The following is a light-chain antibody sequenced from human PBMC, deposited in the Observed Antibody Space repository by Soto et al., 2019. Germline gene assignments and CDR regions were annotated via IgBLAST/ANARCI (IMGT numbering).Light chain of an antibody. Sequence: DIQMTQSPSSLSASVRDRVTITCRASQSISSYLNWYQQKPGKAPKLLIYAASSLQSGVPSRFSGSGSGTDFTLTISSLQPEDFATYYCQQSYSTPQRTFGQGTKVEIK. CDR1: QSISSY. V-gene: IGKV1-39*01. CDR3: QQSYSTPQRT. J-gene: IGKJ1*01. CDR2: AAS.